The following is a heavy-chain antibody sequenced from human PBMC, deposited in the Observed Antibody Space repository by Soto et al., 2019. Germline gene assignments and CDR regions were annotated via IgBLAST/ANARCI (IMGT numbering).Heavy chain of an antibody. CDR3: AAPRAAVTHTRSFDP. J-gene: IGHJ5*02. CDR1: GFAFSNFA. V-gene: IGHV3-23*01. Sequence: EAQLLESGGGLVQPGGSLRLSCAASGFAFSNFAMSWVRQAPGKGLEWVSAIGSGSRGTHYAESVEDRFTISRDDSKNTLYVQLNSLTAADTAVYYCAAPRAAVTHTRSFDPWGQGTPVTVSP. CDR2: IGSGSRGT. D-gene: IGHD6-13*01.